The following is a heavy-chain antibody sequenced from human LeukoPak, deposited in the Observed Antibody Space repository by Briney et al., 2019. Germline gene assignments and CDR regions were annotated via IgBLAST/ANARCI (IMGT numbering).Heavy chain of an antibody. CDR2: IIPILGIA. CDR1: GGTFSSYA. D-gene: IGHD6-13*01. CDR3: ASSYSSSWYGAHDY. V-gene: IGHV1-69*04. J-gene: IGHJ4*02. Sequence: ASVKVSCKASGGTFSSYAISWVRQAPGQGLEWMGRIIPILGIANYAQKFQGRVTITADKSTSTAYMELSSLRSEDTAVYYCASSYSSSWYGAHDYWGQGTLATVSS.